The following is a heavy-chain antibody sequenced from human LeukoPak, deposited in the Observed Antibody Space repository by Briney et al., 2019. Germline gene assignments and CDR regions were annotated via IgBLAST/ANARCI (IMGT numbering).Heavy chain of an antibody. D-gene: IGHD5-24*01. CDR1: GFTFSSYS. V-gene: IGHV3-48*02. CDR3: ARDSGRLTQYYFEY. CDR2: ISGSSSTI. Sequence: GGSLRLSCAASGFTFSSYSMNWVRRAPGKGLEWVSYISGSSSTIYYADSVKGRFTISRDNAKNSLYLQMNSLRDEDTAVYYCARDSGRLTQYYFEYWGQGTLVTVSS. J-gene: IGHJ4*02.